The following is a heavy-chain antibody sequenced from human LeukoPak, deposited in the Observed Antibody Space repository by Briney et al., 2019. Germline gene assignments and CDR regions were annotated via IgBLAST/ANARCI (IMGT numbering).Heavy chain of an antibody. J-gene: IGHJ6*03. CDR2: IWYDGTTK. CDR1: GFTFSNYG. V-gene: IGHV3-33*06. D-gene: IGHD5-12*01. Sequence: PGRSLRLSCVVSGFTFSNYGFHWVRQAPGKGLAWVAVIWYDGTTKYYADSVKGRFTISRDNSKNTLSLQMNSLRAEDTAVYYCAKGAGYSAYNYHYYYLDVWGKGTTVTVSS. CDR3: AKGAGYSAYNYHYYYLDV.